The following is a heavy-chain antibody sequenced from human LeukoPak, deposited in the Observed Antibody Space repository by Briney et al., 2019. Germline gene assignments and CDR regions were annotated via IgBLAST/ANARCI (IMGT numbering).Heavy chain of an antibody. CDR1: GFTFSSYS. Sequence: PGGSLRLSCAASGFTFSSYSMNWVRQAPGKGLEWVSSISSSSSYIYYADSVKGRFTISRDNAKNSLYLQMNSLRAEDTAVYYCARDGRVFWSGYFGHAPHDAFDIWGQGTMVTVSS. D-gene: IGHD3-3*01. J-gene: IGHJ3*02. V-gene: IGHV3-21*04. CDR2: ISSSSSYI. CDR3: ARDGRVFWSGYFGHAPHDAFDI.